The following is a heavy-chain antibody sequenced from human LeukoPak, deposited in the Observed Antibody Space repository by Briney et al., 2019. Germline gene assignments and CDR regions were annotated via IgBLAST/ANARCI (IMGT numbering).Heavy chain of an antibody. Sequence: PGGSLRLSCAASGFTFGNYWMNWVRQAPGKGLEWVAIMKPDGSEKNCVASVKGRFTISRDTAENSLFLQMNSLRADDTVVYYCARQDGASHDWVHGTLVNV. V-gene: IGHV3-7*05. CDR3: ARQDGASHD. CDR1: GFTFGNYW. CDR2: MKPDGSEK. D-gene: IGHD5-24*01. J-gene: IGHJ4*01.